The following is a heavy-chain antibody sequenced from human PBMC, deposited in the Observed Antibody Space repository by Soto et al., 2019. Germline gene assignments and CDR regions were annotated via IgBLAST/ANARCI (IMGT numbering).Heavy chain of an antibody. CDR2: INYSGST. D-gene: IGHD3-22*01. CDR1: GGSFSGYY. V-gene: IGHV4-34*01. J-gene: IGHJ6*02. Sequence: KASETLSLTCAVYGGSFSGYYWSWIRQPPGKGLEWIGEINYSGSTNYNPSLKSRVTISVDTSKNQFSLKLSSVTAADTAVYYCARSDYYDSSGYYRYYYYYGMDVWGQGTTVTVSS. CDR3: ARSDYYDSSGYYRYYYYYGMDV.